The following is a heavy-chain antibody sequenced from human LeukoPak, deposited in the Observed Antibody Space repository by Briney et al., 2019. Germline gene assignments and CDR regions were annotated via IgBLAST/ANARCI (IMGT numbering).Heavy chain of an antibody. CDR1: GFTFSNAW. CDR3: TTAKNYYDSSGYHYTIG. J-gene: IGHJ4*02. CDR2: IKSKTDGGTT. D-gene: IGHD3-22*01. Sequence: PGGSLRLSCAASGFTFSNAWMSWVRQAPGKGLEWVGRIKSKTDGGTTDYAAPVKGRFTISRDDSKNTLYLQMNSLKTEDTAVYYCTTAKNYYDSSGYHYTIGWGQGTLVTVSS. V-gene: IGHV3-15*01.